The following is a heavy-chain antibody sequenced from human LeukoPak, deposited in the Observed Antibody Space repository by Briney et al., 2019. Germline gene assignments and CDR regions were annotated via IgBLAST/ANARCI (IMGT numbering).Heavy chain of an antibody. J-gene: IGHJ5*02. Sequence: GGSLRLSCAASGFTFSSYSMNWVRQAPGKGLEWVSSISSSSSYIYYADSVKGRFTISRDNAKNSLYLQMNSLRAEDTAVYYCARDKLLTMIVVAHNWFDPWGQGTLVTVSS. D-gene: IGHD3-22*01. CDR1: GFTFSSYS. V-gene: IGHV3-21*01. CDR3: ARDKLLTMIVVAHNWFDP. CDR2: ISSSSSYI.